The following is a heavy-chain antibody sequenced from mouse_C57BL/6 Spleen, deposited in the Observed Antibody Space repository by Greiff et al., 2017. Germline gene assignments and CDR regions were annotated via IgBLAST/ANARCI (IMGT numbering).Heavy chain of an antibody. CDR2: INPNNGGT. Sequence: VQLQQSGPELVKPGASVKIPCKASGYTFTDYNMDWVKQSHGKSLEWIGDINPNNGGTIYNQKFKGKATLTVDKSSSTAYMELRSLTSEDTAVYYCARFGSSYEDAMDYWGQGTSVTVSS. CDR1: GYTFTDYN. CDR3: ARFGSSYEDAMDY. D-gene: IGHD1-1*01. J-gene: IGHJ4*01. V-gene: IGHV1-18*01.